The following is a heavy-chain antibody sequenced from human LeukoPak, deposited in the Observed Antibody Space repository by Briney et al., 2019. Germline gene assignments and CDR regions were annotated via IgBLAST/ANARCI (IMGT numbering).Heavy chain of an antibody. CDR1: GYTFTSYD. CDR2: MNPNSGNT. V-gene: IGHV1-8*01. D-gene: IGHD4-17*01. J-gene: IGHJ5*02. CDR3: ARAYGDYGDNWFDP. Sequence: ASVKVSCKASGYTFTSYDINWVRQATGQGLEWMGWMNPNSGNTGYAQKFQGRVTMTRNTSISTAYMELGSLRSEDTAVYYCARAYGDYGDNWFDPWGQGTLVTVSS.